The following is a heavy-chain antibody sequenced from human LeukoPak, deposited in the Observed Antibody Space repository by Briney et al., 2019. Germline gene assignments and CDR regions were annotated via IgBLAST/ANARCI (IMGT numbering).Heavy chain of an antibody. J-gene: IGHJ4*02. D-gene: IGHD4-17*01. CDR2: IYSGGTT. V-gene: IGHV3-66*02. CDR3: ARDDLLTTVDY. CDR1: GFSVSSNY. Sequence: PGGSLRLSCAASGFSVSSNYMTWVRQAPGKGLEWVSVIYSGGTTYYADSVKGRLTISRDNSKSTLHLQMNNLRAEDTAVYYCARDDLLTTVDYWGQGTLVTVSS.